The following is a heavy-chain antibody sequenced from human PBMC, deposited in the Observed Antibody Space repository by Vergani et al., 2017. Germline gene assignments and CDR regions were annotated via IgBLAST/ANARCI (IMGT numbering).Heavy chain of an antibody. D-gene: IGHD3-10*01. Sequence: EVQLVQSGAEVKKPGESLKISCKGSGYSFTSYWIGWVRQMPGKGLEWMGIIYPGDSDTRYSPSFQGQATISADKSISPAYLQWSSLKASDTAMYYCARGLTMVRGVPDGGWFDPGGQGTLVTVSS. J-gene: IGHJ5*02. CDR1: GYSFTSYW. CDR2: IYPGDSDT. V-gene: IGHV5-51*01. CDR3: ARGLTMVRGVPDGGWFDP.